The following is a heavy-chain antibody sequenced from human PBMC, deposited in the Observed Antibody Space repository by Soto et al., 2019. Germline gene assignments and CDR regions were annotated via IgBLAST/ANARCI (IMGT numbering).Heavy chain of an antibody. CDR1: GFTFSSYA. Sequence: GGSLRLSCAASGFTFSSYAMHWVRQAPGKGLEWVALISYDGSDKDYADSVKGRFTISRDNSRNTLFLQMNSLRAEDTAVYYCAKKSVYYYYGMDVWGQGTTVTVSS. V-gene: IGHV3-30-3*02. CDR3: AKKSVYYYYGMDV. CDR2: ISYDGSDK. J-gene: IGHJ6*02.